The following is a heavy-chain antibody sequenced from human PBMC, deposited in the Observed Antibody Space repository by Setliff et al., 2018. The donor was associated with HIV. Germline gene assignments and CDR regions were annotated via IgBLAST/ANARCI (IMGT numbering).Heavy chain of an antibody. CDR2: INHSGKT. CDR1: GGSFSGYY. CDR3: AREGGTGRSSWYGAYWYDP. J-gene: IGHJ5*02. D-gene: IGHD6-13*01. Sequence: SETLSLTCAVYGGSFSGYYWTWIRQPPGKGLEWIGDINHSGKTNYNRSLKSRVTISLDTSKNQFSLRLTSVTAADTAVYYCAREGGTGRSSWYGAYWYDPWGQGTPVTVSS. V-gene: IGHV4-34*01.